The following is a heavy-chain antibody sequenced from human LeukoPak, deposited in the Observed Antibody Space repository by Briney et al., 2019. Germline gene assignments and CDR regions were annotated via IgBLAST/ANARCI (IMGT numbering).Heavy chain of an antibody. Sequence: SETLSLTCTVSGGSISSYYWSWIRRPAGKGLEWIGRIYTSGSTNYNPSLKSRVTMSVDTSKNQFSLKLSSVTAADTAVYYCARDLLGYYYDSSGYYYYAFDIWGQGTMVTVSS. V-gene: IGHV4-4*07. CDR1: GGSISSYY. CDR3: ARDLLGYYYDSSGYYYYAFDI. J-gene: IGHJ3*02. CDR2: IYTSGST. D-gene: IGHD3-22*01.